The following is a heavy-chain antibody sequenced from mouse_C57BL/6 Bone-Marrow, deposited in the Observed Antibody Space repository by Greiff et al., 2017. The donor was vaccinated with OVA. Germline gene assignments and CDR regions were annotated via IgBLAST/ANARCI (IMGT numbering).Heavy chain of an antibody. Sequence: DVMLVESGGGLVKPGGSLKLSCAASGFTFSDYGMHWVRQAPEKGLEWVAYISSGSSTIYYADTVKGRFTISRDNAKNTLFLQMTSLRSEDTAMYYCARKSPLYYYAMDYWGQGTSVTVSS. CDR1: GFTFSDYG. D-gene: IGHD6-5*01. CDR3: ARKSPLYYYAMDY. J-gene: IGHJ4*01. CDR2: ISSGSSTI. V-gene: IGHV5-17*01.